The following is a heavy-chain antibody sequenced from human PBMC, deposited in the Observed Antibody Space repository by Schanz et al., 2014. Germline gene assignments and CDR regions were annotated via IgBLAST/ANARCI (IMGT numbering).Heavy chain of an antibody. CDR1: GFTFSSYA. J-gene: IGHJ4*02. Sequence: QEQLVESGGGLVKPGGSLRLSCAASGFTFSSYAMSWVRQAPGKGLEWVAVISYDGSNKYYADSVKGRFTVSRDSGQNSLYLQMNSLRAGDTAVYYCARGTDWNLHYWGQGALVTVSS. CDR3: ARGTDWNLHY. V-gene: IGHV3-30*14. CDR2: ISYDGSNK. D-gene: IGHD1-1*01.